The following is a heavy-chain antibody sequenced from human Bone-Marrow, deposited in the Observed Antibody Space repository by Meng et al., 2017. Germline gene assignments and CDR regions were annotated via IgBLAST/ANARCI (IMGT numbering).Heavy chain of an antibody. CDR3: ARTPGYSYGQIDS. V-gene: IGHV4-61*01. CDR1: GGSVYSGSYY. D-gene: IGHD5-18*01. J-gene: IGHJ4*02. CDR2: IYYTGTT. Sequence: QLQASGPGLVRPAETLSLTCTVSGGSVYSGSYYWSWIRQPPGKGLEWIGYIYYTGTTKYNPSLKSRVTISVDTSKNQFSLNLSSVTAADTALYYCARTPGYSYGQIDSWGQGTLVTVSS.